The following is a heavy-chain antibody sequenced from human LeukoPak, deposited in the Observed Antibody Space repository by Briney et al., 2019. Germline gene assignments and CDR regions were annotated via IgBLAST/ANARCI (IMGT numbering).Heavy chain of an antibody. Sequence: SETLSLTCTVSGGSISSYYWSWIRQPPGKGLEWIGYIYYSGSTNYNPSLKSRVTISVDTSKNQFSLKLASVTAADTAVYYCARGYTSSSEPFDYWGQGPRSPSPQ. CDR3: ARGYTSSSEPFDY. CDR1: GGSISSYY. J-gene: IGHJ4*02. D-gene: IGHD6-6*01. CDR2: IYYSGST. V-gene: IGHV4-59*01.